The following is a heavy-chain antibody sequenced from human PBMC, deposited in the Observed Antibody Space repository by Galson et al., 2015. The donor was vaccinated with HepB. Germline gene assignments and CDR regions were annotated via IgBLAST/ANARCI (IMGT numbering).Heavy chain of an antibody. Sequence: SLRLSCAASGFIFSNYWMNWVRQAPGKGLEWVANIKEDGSEKDYVDSVRGRFTISRDNAKNSLYLQMNSLTAEDTAVYYCAGGHLYFDLWGRGTLVSVSS. CDR2: IKEDGSEK. CDR1: GFIFSNYW. CDR3: AGGHLYFDL. V-gene: IGHV3-7*04. D-gene: IGHD3-3*02. J-gene: IGHJ2*01.